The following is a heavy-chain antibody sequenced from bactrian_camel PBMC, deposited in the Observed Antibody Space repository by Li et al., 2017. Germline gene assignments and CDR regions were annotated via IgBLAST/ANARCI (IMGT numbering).Heavy chain of an antibody. CDR2: IGGSGGNR. CDR1: GYRYRSFF. J-gene: IGHJ4*01. Sequence: HVQLVESGGGSVEAGGSLTLSCAASGYRYRSFFMGWFRQFPGSEREGISCIGGSGGNRYYEDSLKGRFAISRDSSKNTLFLQMNSLKPEDTARYYCAAGQYMTDTNCQHWPETSGERADYWGQGTQVTVS. CDR3: AAGQYMTDTNCQHWPETSGERADY. D-gene: IGHD3*01. V-gene: IGHV3S60*01.